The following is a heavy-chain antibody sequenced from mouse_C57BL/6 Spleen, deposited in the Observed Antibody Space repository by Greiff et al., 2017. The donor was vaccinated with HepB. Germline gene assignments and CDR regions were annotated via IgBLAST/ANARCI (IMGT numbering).Heavy chain of an antibody. D-gene: IGHD2-4*01. J-gene: IGHJ2*01. V-gene: IGHV1-9*01. Sequence: LKQSGAELMKPGASVKLSCKATGYTFTGYWLEWVKQRPGHGLEWIGEILPGSGSTNYNEKFKGKATFTADTSSNTAYMQLSSLTTEDSAIYYCARRIYYDYDDGYFDYWGQGTTLTVSS. CDR2: ILPGSGST. CDR1: GYTFTGYW. CDR3: ARRIYYDYDDGYFDY.